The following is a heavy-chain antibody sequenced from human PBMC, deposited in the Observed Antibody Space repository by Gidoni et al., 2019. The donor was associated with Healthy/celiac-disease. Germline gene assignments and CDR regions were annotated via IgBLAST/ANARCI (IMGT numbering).Heavy chain of an antibody. J-gene: IGHJ5*02. D-gene: IGHD6-6*01. CDR2: ISWNSGSI. CDR3: AKDRRYSSSSGAFDP. V-gene: IGHV3-9*01. CDR1: GFTFDAYA. Sequence: EVQLVESGGGLVQPGRSLRLSCAASGFTFDAYAMHWVRQAPGKGLECVSGISWNSGSIDYADSVKGRFTISRDNAKNSLYLQMNSLRAEDTALYYCAKDRRYSSSSGAFDPWGQGTLVTVSS.